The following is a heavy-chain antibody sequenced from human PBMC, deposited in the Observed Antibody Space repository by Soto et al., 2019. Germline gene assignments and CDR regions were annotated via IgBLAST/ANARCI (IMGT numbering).Heavy chain of an antibody. CDR2: ISHDGTNK. CDR1: GLTITAYA. CDR3: ARDSDGLDY. J-gene: IGHJ4*02. Sequence: QVYLVESGGGVVQPGRSLRLSCAASGLTITAYAMHWVRQAPGKGLEGVAVISHDGTNKHYADSVKGRFTISRDNSKNTLYLEMNSPRAEDTAVYYCARDSDGLDYWGQGTLVTVSS. V-gene: IGHV3-30-3*01. D-gene: IGHD2-15*01.